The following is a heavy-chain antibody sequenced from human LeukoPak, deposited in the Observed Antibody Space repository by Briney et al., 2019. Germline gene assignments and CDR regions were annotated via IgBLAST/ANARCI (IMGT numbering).Heavy chain of an antibody. Sequence: PGGSLRLSCAVSGFTFNRYSMKWVRQAAGKGLEWVSSISRSRRYIFYTNSVKGRFTISRDNAQNSLYLQMNSLRAEYTAVYYCAREGLNYVAFDIWGQGTMVTVSS. CDR1: GFTFNRYS. D-gene: IGHD3-16*01. CDR3: AREGLNYVAFDI. J-gene: IGHJ3*02. CDR2: ISRSRRYI. V-gene: IGHV3-21*01.